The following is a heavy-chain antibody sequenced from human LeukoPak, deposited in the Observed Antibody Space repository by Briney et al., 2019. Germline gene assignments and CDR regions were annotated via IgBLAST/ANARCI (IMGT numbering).Heavy chain of an antibody. Sequence: KPSETLSLTCTVSGGSITIHHWSWTRQPPGKGLEWIGSVYYSGSTNYSPSLKSRVTISVDTSKNQFSLNLRSVTAADTAVYYCAERGGGFWGQGTLVTVSS. V-gene: IGHV4-59*11. CDR3: AERGGGF. D-gene: IGHD3-16*01. J-gene: IGHJ4*02. CDR2: VYYSGST. CDR1: GGSITIHH.